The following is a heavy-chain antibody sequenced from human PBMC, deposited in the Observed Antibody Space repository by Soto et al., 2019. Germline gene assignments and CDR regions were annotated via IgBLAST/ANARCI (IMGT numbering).Heavy chain of an antibody. D-gene: IGHD3-10*01. J-gene: IGHJ4*02. CDR3: ARDFYGSGNYYRIDY. Sequence: QVQLVQSGAEVKKPGASVKVSCKASGYTFTSFGISWVRQAPGXGLEWMGWISAYNGNTNFAQDLQGRVAMTTDTSMSTAYMELRSLRPDDTAVYYCARDFYGSGNYYRIDYWGQGTLVTVSS. CDR1: GYTFTSFG. CDR2: ISAYNGNT. V-gene: IGHV1-18*01.